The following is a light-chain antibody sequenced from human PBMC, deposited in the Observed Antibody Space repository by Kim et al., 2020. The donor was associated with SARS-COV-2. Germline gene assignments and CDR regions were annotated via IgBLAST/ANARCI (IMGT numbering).Light chain of an antibody. CDR3: SSFAGGNRVV. CDR2: EVS. J-gene: IGLJ2*01. V-gene: IGLV2-8*01. CDR1: SSDVGGYNY. Sequence: GQSVAIYCTGTSSDVGGYNYVSWYQQHQGKVPKVTIYEVSKRPSGVPDRFSGSKSGNTASLTVSGLQPEDEGDYYCSSFAGGNRVVFGGGTKLTVL.